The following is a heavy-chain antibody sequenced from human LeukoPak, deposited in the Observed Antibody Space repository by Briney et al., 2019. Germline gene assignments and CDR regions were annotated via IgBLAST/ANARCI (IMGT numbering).Heavy chain of an antibody. Sequence: GGSLRLSCAASGFTFSSYAMHWVRQAPGKGLEWVSVIYSGGSTYYADSVKGRFTISRDNSKNTLYLQMNSLRAEDTAVYYCARGLDNWFDPWGQGTLVTVSS. V-gene: IGHV3-53*01. CDR3: ARGLDNWFDP. CDR1: GFTFSSYA. J-gene: IGHJ5*02. D-gene: IGHD4-11*01. CDR2: IYSGGST.